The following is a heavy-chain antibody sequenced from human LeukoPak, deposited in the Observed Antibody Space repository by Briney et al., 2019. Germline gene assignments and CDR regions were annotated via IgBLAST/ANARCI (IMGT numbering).Heavy chain of an antibody. V-gene: IGHV3-21*01. CDR2: ISSSSSYI. CDR1: GFTFSSYS. J-gene: IGHJ5*02. Sequence: GGSLRLSCAAPGFTFSSYSMNWVRQAPGKGLEWVSSISSSSSYIYYADSVKGRFTISRDHAKNSLYLQMNSLRAEDTAVYYCARVQTADTIFGVVTDWFDPWGQGTLVTVSS. D-gene: IGHD3-3*01. CDR3: ARVQTADTIFGVVTDWFDP.